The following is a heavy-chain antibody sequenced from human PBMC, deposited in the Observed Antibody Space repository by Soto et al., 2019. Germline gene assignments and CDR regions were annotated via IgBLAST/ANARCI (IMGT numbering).Heavy chain of an antibody. CDR1: GGSFNNYC. CDR2: VCPGGRT. V-gene: IGHV4-34*02. Sequence: QVRLQQWGAGLVRPSETLSLTCAVYGGSFNNYCWSWIRQPHGNGLEWIGEVCPGGRTNYSPTLKRAVRMAVEGAKNQFSLRLTSVTVADTAVYYCARGDYGQYDAYNWFDPWGQGNLVIVAS. J-gene: IGHJ5*02. CDR3: ARGDYGQYDAYNWFDP. D-gene: IGHD3-10*01.